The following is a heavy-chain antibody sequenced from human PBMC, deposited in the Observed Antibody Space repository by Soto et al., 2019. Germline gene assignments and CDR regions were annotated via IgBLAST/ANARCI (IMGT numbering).Heavy chain of an antibody. J-gene: IGHJ5*02. CDR3: ARVVPGAEAWFGP. Sequence: QVQLVQSGGEVKRPGASVKVSCKTSGYTFSNYGITWVRQAPGQPLEWLGWISLYSDGTNYVQKFQGRVSITTDTSTTPAYMELRSLRSDDTAVYYCARVVPGAEAWFGPWGQGTLVTVSS. V-gene: IGHV1-18*01. CDR2: ISLYSDGT. D-gene: IGHD2-2*01. CDR1: GYTFSNYG.